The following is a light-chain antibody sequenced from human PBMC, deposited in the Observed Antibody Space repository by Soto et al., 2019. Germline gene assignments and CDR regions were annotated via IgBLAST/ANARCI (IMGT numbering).Light chain of an antibody. CDR1: SSNIGSNY. J-gene: IGLJ2*01. CDR2: RNN. V-gene: IGLV1-47*01. Sequence: VVTQPPSASGTPGQRVTISCSGSSSNIGSNYVYWYQQLPGTAPKLLIYRNNQRPSGVPDRFSGSKSGTSASLAISGLRSEDEADYYCAAWDDSLSGPVFGGGTKVTVL. CDR3: AAWDDSLSGPV.